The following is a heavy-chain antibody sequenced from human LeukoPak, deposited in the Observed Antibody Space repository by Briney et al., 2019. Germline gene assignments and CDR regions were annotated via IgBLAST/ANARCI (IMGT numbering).Heavy chain of an antibody. Sequence: KPSETLSLTCAVYGGSFSGYYWSWIRQPPGKGLEWTGEINHSGSTNYNPSLKSRVTISVDTSKNQFSLKLNSVTAADTAVYYCARGIPVYGVIMIYYSYYMDVWSKGTTVTVSS. J-gene: IGHJ6*03. V-gene: IGHV4-34*01. CDR2: INHSGST. CDR3: ARGIPVYGVIMIYYSYYMDV. D-gene: IGHD3-3*01. CDR1: GGSFSGYY.